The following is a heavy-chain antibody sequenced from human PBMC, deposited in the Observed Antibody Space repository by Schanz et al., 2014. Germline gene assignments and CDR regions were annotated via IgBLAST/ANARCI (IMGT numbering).Heavy chain of an antibody. Sequence: QVQLVQSGAEVKKPGASVKVSCKASGGTFGSDTFSWVRQAPGQGLEWMGRIVPIAGITNYAQRFQGRVTITADKSSDTAYMELSSLRSEDTAVYYCAREVGLYDRGWFDPWGQGTLVTVSS. D-gene: IGHD3-22*01. CDR1: GGTFGSDT. V-gene: IGHV1-69*09. CDR2: IVPIAGIT. CDR3: AREVGLYDRGWFDP. J-gene: IGHJ5*02.